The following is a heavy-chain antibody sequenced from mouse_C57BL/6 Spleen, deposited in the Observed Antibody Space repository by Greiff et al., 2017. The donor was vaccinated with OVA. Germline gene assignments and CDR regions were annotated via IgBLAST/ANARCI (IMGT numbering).Heavy chain of an antibody. D-gene: IGHD1-1*01. CDR3: ARRRSSSSYWYFDV. CDR2: ISNGGGST. CDR1: GFTFSDYY. J-gene: IGHJ1*03. Sequence: EVKLVESGGGLVQPGGSLKLSCAASGFTFSDYYMYWVRQTPEKRLEWVAYISNGGGSTYYPDTVKGRFTISRDNAKNTLYLQMRRLKAEDTARYDCARRRSSSSYWYFDVWGTGTTVTVSS. V-gene: IGHV5-12*01.